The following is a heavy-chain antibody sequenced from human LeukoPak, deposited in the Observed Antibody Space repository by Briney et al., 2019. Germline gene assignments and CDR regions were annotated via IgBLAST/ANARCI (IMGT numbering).Heavy chain of an antibody. D-gene: IGHD1-14*01. J-gene: IGHJ6*03. CDR3: ARSETYYYYYMDV. CDR1: GGSISSSSYY. CDR2: IYYSGST. Sequence: SETLSLTCTVSGGSISSSSYYWGWIRQPPGKGLEWIGSIYYSGSTYYNPSLKSRVTISVDTSKNQFSLKLSSVTAADTAVYYCARSETYYYYYMDVWGKGTTGTVSS. V-gene: IGHV4-39*07.